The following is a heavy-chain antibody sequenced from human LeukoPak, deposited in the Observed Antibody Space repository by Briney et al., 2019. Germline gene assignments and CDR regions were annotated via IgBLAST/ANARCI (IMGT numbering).Heavy chain of an antibody. CDR1: GFTFSSYA. CDR3: AREEGSITIFGVVIDDAFDI. D-gene: IGHD3-3*01. V-gene: IGHV3-30*04. CDR2: ISYDGSNK. Sequence: GGSLRLSCAASGFTFSSYAMHWVRQAPGKGLEWVAVISYDGSNKHYADSVKGRFTISRDNSKNTLYLQMNSLRAEDTAVYDCAREEGSITIFGVVIDDAFDIWGQGTMVTVSS. J-gene: IGHJ3*02.